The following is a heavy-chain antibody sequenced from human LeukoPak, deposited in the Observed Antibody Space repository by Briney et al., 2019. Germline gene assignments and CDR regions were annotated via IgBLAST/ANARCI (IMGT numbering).Heavy chain of an antibody. Sequence: PSETLSLTCTVSGGSISSSSYYWGWFRQPPGKGLEWVGSMFYSGSTFSKPSLKSRVTMSIDTSKNHLSLTLSSVTAADTAMYYCARDWVAGVPFDAFDIWGQGTMVSVSS. J-gene: IGHJ3*02. CDR2: MFYSGST. V-gene: IGHV4-39*07. CDR1: GGSISSSSYY. D-gene: IGHD3-10*01. CDR3: ARDWVAGVPFDAFDI.